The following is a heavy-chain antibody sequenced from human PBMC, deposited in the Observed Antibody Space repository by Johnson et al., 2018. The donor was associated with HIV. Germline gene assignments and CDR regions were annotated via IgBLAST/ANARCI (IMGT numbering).Heavy chain of an antibody. CDR2: IYSGGST. CDR3: ARSGYGSGSSNDAFEI. V-gene: IGHV3-66*01. D-gene: IGHD3-10*01. Sequence: EVQLVESGGGLVQPGGSLRLSCAASGFTVSSNYMSWVRQAPGKGLEWVSVIYSGGSTYYADSVKGRFTISRDNSKNTLYLQMNSLRAEDTAVYYCARSGYGSGSSNDAFEIRGQGTRVTDS. J-gene: IGHJ3*02. CDR1: GFTVSSNY.